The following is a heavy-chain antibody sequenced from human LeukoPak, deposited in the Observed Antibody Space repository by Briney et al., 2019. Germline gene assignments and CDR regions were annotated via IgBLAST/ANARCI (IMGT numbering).Heavy chain of an antibody. D-gene: IGHD1-26*01. J-gene: IGHJ4*02. CDR2: ISNSGGRT. V-gene: IGHV3-23*01. CDR3: ARNKMIYYYFDY. CDR1: GFTFSSYA. Sequence: QPGGSLRLSCAASGFTFSSYAMSWVRQAPGKGLEWVSSISNSGGRTFYTDSVKGRFTISRDNSKNTLYLQMNSLRAEDTAVYYCARNKMIYYYFDYWGQGTLVTVSS.